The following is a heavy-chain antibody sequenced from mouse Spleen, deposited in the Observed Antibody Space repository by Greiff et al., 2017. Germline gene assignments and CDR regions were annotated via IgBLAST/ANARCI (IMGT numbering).Heavy chain of an antibody. CDR2: ISNGGGST. V-gene: IGHV5-12*02. J-gene: IGHJ4*01. CDR1: GFTFSDYY. D-gene: IGHD1-1*01. CDR3: ARHGTTVVAGAMDY. Sequence: EVHLVESGGGLVQPGGSLKLSCATSGFTFSDYYMYWVRQTPEKRLEWVAYISNGGGSTYYPDTVKGRFTISRDNAKNTLYLQMSRLKSEDTAMYYCARHGTTVVAGAMDYWGQGTSVTVSS.